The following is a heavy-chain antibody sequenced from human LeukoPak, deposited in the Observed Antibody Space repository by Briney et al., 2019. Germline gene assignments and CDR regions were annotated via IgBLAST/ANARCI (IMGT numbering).Heavy chain of an antibody. Sequence: PGGSLRLSCVGSGFSFSTYDMGWLRQTPGKGLEWVSAISTTGGYTEDADSVKGRFTISRDNSQNTLFLQMHSLRAEDTAVYYCAKKPATIKFPFDIWGQGTLVTVSP. D-gene: IGHD5-24*01. CDR1: GFSFSTYD. CDR2: ISTTGGYT. CDR3: AKKPATIKFPFDI. V-gene: IGHV3-23*01. J-gene: IGHJ4*02.